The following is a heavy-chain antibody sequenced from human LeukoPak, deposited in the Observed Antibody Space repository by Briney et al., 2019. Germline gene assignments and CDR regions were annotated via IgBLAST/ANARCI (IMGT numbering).Heavy chain of an antibody. Sequence: GGSLRLSCAASGFTFSSYAMSWVRQAPGKGLEWVSAISGSGGSTYCADSVKGRFTISRDNSKNTLYLQMNSLRAEDTAVYYCAKGRYYYDSSGIDYWGQGTLVTVSS. V-gene: IGHV3-23*01. CDR1: GFTFSSYA. CDR3: AKGRYYYDSSGIDY. J-gene: IGHJ4*02. D-gene: IGHD3-22*01. CDR2: ISGSGGST.